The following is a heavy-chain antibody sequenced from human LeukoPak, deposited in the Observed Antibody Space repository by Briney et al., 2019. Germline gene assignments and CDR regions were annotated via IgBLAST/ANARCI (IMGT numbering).Heavy chain of an antibody. J-gene: IGHJ4*02. CDR1: GFTFSSYA. D-gene: IGHD2-2*01. CDR3: AKVSNCSSTSCCFDY. V-gene: IGHV3-23*01. CDR2: ISGSGGST. Sequence: GGSLRLSCAASGFTFSSYAMSWVRQAPGKGLEWVSAISGSGGSTYYADSVKGRFTISRDNSKNTLYLQMNSLRAEDTAVYYCAKVSNCSSTSCCFDYWGQGTLVTVSS.